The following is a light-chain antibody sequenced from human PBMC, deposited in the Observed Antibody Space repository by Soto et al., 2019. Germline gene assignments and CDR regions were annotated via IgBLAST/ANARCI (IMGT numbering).Light chain of an antibody. V-gene: IGKV1-39*01. CDR3: QHSYNTPRT. J-gene: IGKJ1*01. CDR2: AAS. Sequence: DIQMTQSPSSLSASVGDRVTITCRASQSINSYLNWYQQKPGEAPKLLIYAASSLQSGVPSRFSGSGSGTDFTLTISSLQPEDFATYYCQHSYNTPRTFGQGTKVEIK. CDR1: QSINSY.